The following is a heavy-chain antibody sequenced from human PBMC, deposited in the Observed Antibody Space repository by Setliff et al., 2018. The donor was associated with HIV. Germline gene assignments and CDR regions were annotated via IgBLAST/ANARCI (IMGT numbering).Heavy chain of an antibody. D-gene: IGHD3-22*01. CDR1: GYTFTSYY. CDR3: ARHASTWYYESSGPHFDY. Sequence: ASVKVSCKASGYTFTSYYMHWVRQAPGQGLEWMGRISPNSGATDYAQKLQGRVTMTTDTSTSTAYMELRSLRSDDTAVYYCARHASTWYYESSGPHFDYWGQGTLVTVSS. CDR2: ISPNSGAT. V-gene: IGHV1-18*04. J-gene: IGHJ4*02.